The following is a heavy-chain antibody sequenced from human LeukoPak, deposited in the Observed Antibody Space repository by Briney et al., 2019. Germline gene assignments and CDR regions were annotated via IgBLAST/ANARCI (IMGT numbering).Heavy chain of an antibody. J-gene: IGHJ4*02. CDR1: GGSISGYY. Sequence: SETLSLTCTVPGGSISGYYWSWIRQPPQKGLEWIAYIYYSGSTNYNPSLKSRLTISVDTSKNQFSLKLSSVTAADTAVYYCARGLIAAREYYFDSWGQGTLVTVSS. D-gene: IGHD6-6*01. CDR2: IYYSGST. V-gene: IGHV4-59*01. CDR3: ARGLIAAREYYFDS.